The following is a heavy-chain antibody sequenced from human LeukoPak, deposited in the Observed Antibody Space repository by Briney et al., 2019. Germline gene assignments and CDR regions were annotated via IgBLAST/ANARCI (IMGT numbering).Heavy chain of an antibody. J-gene: IGHJ5*02. D-gene: IGHD5/OR15-5a*01. CDR2: IYHSGST. CDR1: GYSISSGYY. Sequence: SETLSLTCAVSGYSISSGYYWGWIRQPPGKGLEWIGSIYHSGSTYYNPSLKSRVTISVDTSKHQFSLKLSSVTAADTAVYYCARLDLGWFDPWGQGTLVTVSS. CDR3: ARLDLGWFDP. V-gene: IGHV4-38-2*01.